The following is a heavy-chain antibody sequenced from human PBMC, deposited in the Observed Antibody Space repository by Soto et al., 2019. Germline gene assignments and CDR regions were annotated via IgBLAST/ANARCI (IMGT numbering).Heavy chain of an antibody. V-gene: IGHV3-23*01. J-gene: IGHJ3*02. D-gene: IGHD3-10*01. Sequence: PGGSLRLSCAVSGFTSSSYAMSWVRQAPGKGLEWVSAISGSGGSTYYADSVKGRFTISRDNSRNTLYLQMNSLRAEDTAVYYCARRVIGSSRAFDIWGQGTMVTVSS. CDR2: ISGSGGST. CDR1: GFTSSSYA. CDR3: ARRVIGSSRAFDI.